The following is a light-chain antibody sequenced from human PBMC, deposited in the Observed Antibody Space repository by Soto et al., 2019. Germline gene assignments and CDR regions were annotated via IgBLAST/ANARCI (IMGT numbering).Light chain of an antibody. CDR2: GAT. Sequence: DIQMTQSPSSLSASEGDRVTITCRASQSISNYLNWYQQHPGKAPKLLIYGATSLQSGVPSRFSGSGSGTEFTLTISGLHPEDFSTYYCQQSYNTPPEITFGQGTRLEIK. CDR1: QSISNY. CDR3: QQSYNTPPEIT. V-gene: IGKV1-39*01. J-gene: IGKJ5*01.